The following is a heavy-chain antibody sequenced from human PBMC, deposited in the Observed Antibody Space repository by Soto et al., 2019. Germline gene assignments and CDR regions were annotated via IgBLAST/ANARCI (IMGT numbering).Heavy chain of an antibody. CDR1: GFTFSSYA. J-gene: IGHJ4*02. CDR2: ISGSGGST. D-gene: IGHD3-10*01. Sequence: VQLLESGGGLVQPGGSLRLSCAASGFTFSSYAMSWVRQAPGKGLEWVSAISGSGGSTYYADSVKGRFTISRDNSKNTLYLQMNSLRAEDTAVYYCAKDYFPKTMVRGVNFDYWGQGTLVTVSS. CDR3: AKDYFPKTMVRGVNFDY. V-gene: IGHV3-23*01.